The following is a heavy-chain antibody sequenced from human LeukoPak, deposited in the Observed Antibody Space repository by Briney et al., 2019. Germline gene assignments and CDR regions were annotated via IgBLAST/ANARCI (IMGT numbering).Heavy chain of an antibody. Sequence: ASVKVSCKASGYTFTSYGISWVRQAPGQGLEWMGWISAYNGNTNYAQKLQGRVTVTTDTSTSTAYMELRSLRSDDTAVYYCATYDYGDYLGPFDYWGQGTLVTVSS. V-gene: IGHV1-18*01. J-gene: IGHJ4*02. CDR1: GYTFTSYG. CDR2: ISAYNGNT. CDR3: ATYDYGDYLGPFDY. D-gene: IGHD4-17*01.